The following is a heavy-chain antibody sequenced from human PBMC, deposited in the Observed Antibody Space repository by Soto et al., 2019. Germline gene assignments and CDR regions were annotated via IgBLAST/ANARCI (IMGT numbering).Heavy chain of an antibody. CDR1: GGTFSSYA. Sequence: QVQLVQSGAEVKKPGSSVKVSCKASGGTFSSYAISWVRQAPGPGLEWMGGIIPIFGTANYAQKFQGRVTITADESTSTAYMELSSLRSEDTAVYYCARVLGNVLRFLEWSGNWFDPWGQGTLVTVSS. CDR2: IIPIFGTA. V-gene: IGHV1-69*01. CDR3: ARVLGNVLRFLEWSGNWFDP. D-gene: IGHD3-3*01. J-gene: IGHJ5*02.